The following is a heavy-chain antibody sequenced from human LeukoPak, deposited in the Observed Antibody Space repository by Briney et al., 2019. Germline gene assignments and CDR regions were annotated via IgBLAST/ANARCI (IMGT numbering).Heavy chain of an antibody. CDR3: ARIAAAAKVYYYYYYMDV. Sequence: GESLKISCKGSRYSFTSYWIGWVRQMPGKGLEWMGIIYPGDSDTRYSPSIQGQVTISADKSISTAYLQWSSLKASDTAMYYCARIAAAAKVYYYYYYMDVWGKGTTVTVSS. J-gene: IGHJ6*03. D-gene: IGHD6-13*01. CDR1: RYSFTSYW. V-gene: IGHV5-51*01. CDR2: IYPGDSDT.